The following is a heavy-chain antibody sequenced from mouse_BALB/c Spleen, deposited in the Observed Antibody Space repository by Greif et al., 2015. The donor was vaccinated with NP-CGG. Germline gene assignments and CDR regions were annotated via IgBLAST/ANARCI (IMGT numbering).Heavy chain of an antibody. Sequence: EVQRVESGGGLVKPGGSLKLSCAASGFTFSSYAMSWVRQPPEKRLEWVASISSGGSTYYPDSVKGRFTISRDNARNILYLQMSSLRSEDTAMYYWARGGGRGQGFAYWGQGTLVTVSA. D-gene: IGHD3-3*01. CDR2: ISSGGST. J-gene: IGHJ3*01. V-gene: IGHV5-6-5*01. CDR1: GFTFSSYA. CDR3: ARGGGRGQGFAY.